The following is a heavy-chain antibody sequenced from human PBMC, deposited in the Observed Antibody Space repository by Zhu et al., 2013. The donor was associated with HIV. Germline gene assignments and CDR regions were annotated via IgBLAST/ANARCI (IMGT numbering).Heavy chain of an antibody. CDR3: AMYYDTIGGAFDI. CDR1: EYRFSDYW. Sequence: EVQLVQSGAEMRKPGESLKISCKGSEYRFSDYWIGWVRQMPGKGLEWMGIIYPGDSDTRYSPSFQGQVTFSADKSISTAYLQWSSLKASDTAMYYCAMYYDTIGGAFDIWGQGTLVTVSS. V-gene: IGHV5-51*01. J-gene: IGHJ3*02. D-gene: IGHD3-22*01. CDR2: IYPGDSDT.